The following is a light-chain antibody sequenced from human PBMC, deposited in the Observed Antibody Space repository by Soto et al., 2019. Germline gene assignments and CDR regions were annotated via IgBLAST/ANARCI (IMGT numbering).Light chain of an antibody. CDR3: QQYDSYPFT. J-gene: IGKJ4*01. CDR2: KAS. CDR1: QSINNW. V-gene: IGKV1-5*03. Sequence: DIQMTQSPSTLSASVGDRVTITCRASQSINNWLAWYQQKPGKAPKLLISKASNLKSGGPSRFSGTGSGTEFTLTISSLQPDDFASYYCQQYDSYPFTFGGGTKVEI.